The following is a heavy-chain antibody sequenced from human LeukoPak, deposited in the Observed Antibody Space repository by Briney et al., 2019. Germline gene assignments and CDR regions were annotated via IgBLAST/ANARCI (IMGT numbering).Heavy chain of an antibody. CDR2: IYTSGST. J-gene: IGHJ4*02. CDR1: GGSISSYY. Sequence: SETLSLTCTVSGGSISSYYWSWIRQPPGKGLEWIGYIYTSGSTNYNTSLKSRVTISVDTSKNQFSLKLSSVTAADTAVYYCARLIKYGSGWYPLQGWGQGTLVTVSS. D-gene: IGHD6-19*01. CDR3: ARLIKYGSGWYPLQG. V-gene: IGHV4-4*09.